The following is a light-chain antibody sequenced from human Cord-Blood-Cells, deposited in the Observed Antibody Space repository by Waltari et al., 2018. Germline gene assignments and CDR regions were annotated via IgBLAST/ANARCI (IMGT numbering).Light chain of an antibody. CDR1: SSDVGGYNY. Sequence: QSALTQPASVSGSPGQSITISCTGTSSDVGGYNYVSWYQQHPGKAPKTMIYDVSNRPSGFSNRFSGSKSGNTASLTISGLQAEDEADYYCSSYTSSSTWVFGGGTKLTVL. CDR2: DVS. V-gene: IGLV2-14*01. CDR3: SSYTSSSTWV. J-gene: IGLJ3*02.